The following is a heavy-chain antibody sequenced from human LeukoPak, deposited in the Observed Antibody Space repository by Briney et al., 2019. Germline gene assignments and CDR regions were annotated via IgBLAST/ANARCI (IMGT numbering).Heavy chain of an antibody. J-gene: IGHJ5*02. CDR3: ARGLGDCSSTSCYSFWFDP. CDR1: GGSFSGYC. Sequence: SETLSLTCAVYGGSFSGYCWSWIRQPPGKGLEWIGEINHSGSTNYNPSLKSRVTISVDTSENQFSLKLSSVTAADTAVYYCARGLGDCSSTSCYSFWFDPWGQGTLVTVSS. CDR2: INHSGST. D-gene: IGHD2-2*02. V-gene: IGHV4-34*01.